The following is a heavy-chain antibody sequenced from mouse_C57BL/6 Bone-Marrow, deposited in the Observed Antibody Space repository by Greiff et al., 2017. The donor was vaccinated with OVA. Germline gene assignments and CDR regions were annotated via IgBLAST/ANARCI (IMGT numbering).Heavy chain of an antibody. J-gene: IGHJ1*03. CDR1: GYTFTSYW. Sequence: VQLQQPGAELVMPGASVKLSCKASGYTFTSYWMHWVKQRPGQGLEWIGEIDPSDSYTNYNQKFKGKSILTVDKSSSTAYMQLSSLTSEDSAVDYGARWNYGSGPCWYIDVWGKGTTVTVSS. D-gene: IGHD1-1*01. CDR3: ARWNYGSGPCWYIDV. CDR2: IDPSDSYT. V-gene: IGHV1-69*01.